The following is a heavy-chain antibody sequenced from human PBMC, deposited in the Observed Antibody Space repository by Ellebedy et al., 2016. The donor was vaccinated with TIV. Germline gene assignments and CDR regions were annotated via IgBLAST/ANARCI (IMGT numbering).Heavy chain of an antibody. V-gene: IGHV3-23*01. Sequence: PGGSLRLSCAPSGFTFTSYAMNWVRQAQGKGLEWVSGIGIGDASPYYADSVKGRFTVSRDSSRNTLQLQMNSLGVEDTAVYYCTSPAVGHTTGCCRYYFDYWGLGTLVTVAS. CDR1: GFTFTSYA. CDR2: IGIGDASP. CDR3: TSPAVGHTTGCCRYYFDY. D-gene: IGHD6-19*01. J-gene: IGHJ4*02.